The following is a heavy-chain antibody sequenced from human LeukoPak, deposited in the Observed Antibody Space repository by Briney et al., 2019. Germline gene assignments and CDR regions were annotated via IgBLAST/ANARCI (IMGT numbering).Heavy chain of an antibody. Sequence: ASVKVSCKASGYTFTGYYMHWVRQAPGQGLEWMGWINPNSGGTNYAQKFQGRVTMTRDTSISTAYMELSRLRSDDTAVYYCASWSHVISGRKSFDYWGQGTLVTVSS. CDR3: ASWSHVISGRKSFDY. J-gene: IGHJ4*02. CDR2: INPNSGGT. V-gene: IGHV1-2*02. CDR1: GYTFTGYY. D-gene: IGHD2-21*01.